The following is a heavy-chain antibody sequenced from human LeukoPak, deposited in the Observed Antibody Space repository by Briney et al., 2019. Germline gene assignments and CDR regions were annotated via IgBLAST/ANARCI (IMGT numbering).Heavy chain of an antibody. CDR2: ISGDSSNT. Sequence: ASVKVSCKASGYNFMSHGISWVRQAPGQGLEWMGWISGDSSNTNYAQRLQGRVTMTTDTSTITAYMELRSLRSDDTAVYYCARATGTWGHDGFDIWGQGTMVTVSS. CDR1: GYNFMSHG. CDR3: ARATGTWGHDGFDI. V-gene: IGHV1-18*01. J-gene: IGHJ3*02. D-gene: IGHD3-16*01.